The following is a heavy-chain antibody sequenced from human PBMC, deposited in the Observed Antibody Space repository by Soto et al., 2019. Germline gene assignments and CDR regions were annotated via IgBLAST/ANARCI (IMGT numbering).Heavy chain of an antibody. V-gene: IGHV4-4*02. J-gene: IGHJ4*02. Sequence: TSETLSLTCTVSGGSVSSTQWWTWVRQAPGKGLEWLGDIYHVGITKYNPALKSRVTMSVDKSNNHFSLSLRSVTAADTAVYYCARSMFYSDASNYSPFEYWGQGTLVTVSS. CDR1: GGSVSSTQW. CDR3: ARSMFYSDASNYSPFEY. D-gene: IGHD3-22*01. CDR2: IYHVGIT.